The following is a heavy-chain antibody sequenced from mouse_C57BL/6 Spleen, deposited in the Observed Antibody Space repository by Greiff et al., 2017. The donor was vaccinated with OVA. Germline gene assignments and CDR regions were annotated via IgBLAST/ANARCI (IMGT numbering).Heavy chain of an antibody. CDR2: INPNNGGT. CDR3: AKTEGSSLYYYAMDY. Sequence: VQLQQSGPELVKPGASVKISCKASGYTFTDYYMNWVKQSHGKSLEWIGDINPNNGGTSYNQKFKGKATLTVDKSSSTAYMELRSLTSEDSAVYYCAKTEGSSLYYYAMDYWGQGTSVTVSS. V-gene: IGHV1-26*01. D-gene: IGHD1-1*01. J-gene: IGHJ4*01. CDR1: GYTFTDYY.